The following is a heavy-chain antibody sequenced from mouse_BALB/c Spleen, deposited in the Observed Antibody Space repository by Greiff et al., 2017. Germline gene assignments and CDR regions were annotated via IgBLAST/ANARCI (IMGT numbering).Heavy chain of an antibody. CDR2: ISYDGSN. V-gene: IGHV3-6*02. CDR3: ALLLRPFDY. J-gene: IGHJ2*01. D-gene: IGHD1-1*01. Sequence: DVQLVESGPGLVKPSQSLSLTCSVTGYSITSGYYWNWIRQFPGNKLEWMGYISYDGSNNYNPSLKNRISITRDTSKNQFFLKLNSVTTEDTATYYCALLLRPFDYWGQGTTLTVSS. CDR1: GYSITSGYY.